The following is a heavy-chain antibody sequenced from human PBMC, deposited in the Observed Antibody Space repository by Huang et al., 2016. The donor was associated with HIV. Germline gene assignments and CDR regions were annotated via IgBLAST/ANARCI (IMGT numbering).Heavy chain of an antibody. Sequence: QVQLVQSGAEVRKPGSSVMVSCRASGGSFNNCGINWVRQAPGQGLEWRGGIIPRFGTRNDAQRVQGRVTITADETTGVVYMELSSLRSDDTAVYFCAKRGGAWGSPYAFDLWGPGTMVTVSS. CDR1: GGSFNNCG. CDR3: AKRGGAWGSPYAFDL. V-gene: IGHV1-69*13. J-gene: IGHJ3*01. CDR2: IIPRFGTR. D-gene: IGHD3-16*01.